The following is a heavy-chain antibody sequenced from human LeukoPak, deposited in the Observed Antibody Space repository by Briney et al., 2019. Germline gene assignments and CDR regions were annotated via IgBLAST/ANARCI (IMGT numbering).Heavy chain of an antibody. J-gene: IGHJ4*02. Sequence: GESLKISCKGTGYTFTSYWIGWVRQMPGKGLEWMGIIYPGDSVTRYSPSFQGQVTISADKSISTAYLQWSSLKASDTAMHYCARRGDGYNLNFDYWGQGTLVTVSS. CDR2: IYPGDSVT. CDR1: GYTFTSYW. D-gene: IGHD5-24*01. CDR3: ARRGDGYNLNFDY. V-gene: IGHV5-51*01.